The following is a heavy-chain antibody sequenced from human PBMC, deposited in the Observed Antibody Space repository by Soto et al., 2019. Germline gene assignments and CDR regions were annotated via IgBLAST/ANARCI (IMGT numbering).Heavy chain of an antibody. CDR2: IKSKNDGGTT. Sequence: EVQLVESGGGLVKPGGSLRLSCAASGFTFSNAWMNWVRQAPGKGLEWVGRIKSKNDGGTTDYAAPVKGRFTISRDDSKNTLYLQMNSLKTDDTAVYYCTTDIVVVSYYYGMDVWGQGTTVTVCS. CDR3: TTDIVVVSYYYGMDV. D-gene: IGHD2-2*01. V-gene: IGHV3-15*07. CDR1: GFTFSNAW. J-gene: IGHJ6*02.